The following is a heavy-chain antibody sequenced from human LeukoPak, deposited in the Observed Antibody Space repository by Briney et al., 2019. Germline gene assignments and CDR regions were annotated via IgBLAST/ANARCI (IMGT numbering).Heavy chain of an antibody. J-gene: IGHJ6*02. CDR3: ARDRGDGDGMDV. Sequence: QPGGSLRLSCAASGFTVSSNYMSWVRQAPGKGLEWVSVIYSGGSTYYADSVKGRFTISRHSSKNTLYLQMNSLRAEDTAVYYCARDRGDGDGMDVWGQGTTVTVSS. CDR1: GFTVSSNY. V-gene: IGHV3-53*04. CDR2: IYSGGST. D-gene: IGHD2-21*01.